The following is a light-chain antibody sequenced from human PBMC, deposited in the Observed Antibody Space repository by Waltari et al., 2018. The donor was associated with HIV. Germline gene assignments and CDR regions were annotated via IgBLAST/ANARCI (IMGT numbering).Light chain of an antibody. CDR1: SGNIASNS. CDR3: QSYDSNDPWV. J-gene: IGLJ3*02. CDR2: EDN. Sequence: NFKLTQPLSVSESPGKTVTISCTRSSGNIASNSVQWYQQRPGSAPTTVIYEDNQRPSVVPDRFSGSIDSSSNSASLTISGLKTEDEADYYCQSYDSNDPWVFGGGTKLTVL. V-gene: IGLV6-57*04.